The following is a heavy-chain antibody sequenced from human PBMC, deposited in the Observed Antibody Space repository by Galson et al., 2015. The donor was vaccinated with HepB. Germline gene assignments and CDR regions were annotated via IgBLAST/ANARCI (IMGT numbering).Heavy chain of an antibody. D-gene: IGHD3-22*01. Sequence: SVKVSCKASGYTFTSYYMHWVRQAPGQGLEWMGIINPSGGSTSYAQKFQGRVTMTRDTSTSTVYMELSSLRSEDTAVYYCARQDDDSSGLDYYGMDVWGQGTTVTVSS. J-gene: IGHJ6*02. CDR1: GYTFTSYY. CDR2: INPSGGST. V-gene: IGHV1-46*01. CDR3: ARQDDDSSGLDYYGMDV.